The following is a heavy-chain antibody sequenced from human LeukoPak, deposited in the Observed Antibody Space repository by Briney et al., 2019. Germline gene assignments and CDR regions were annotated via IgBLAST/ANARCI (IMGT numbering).Heavy chain of an antibody. D-gene: IGHD3-16*01. CDR2: IGTSGTST. CDR3: ARGGGLDV. J-gene: IGHJ6*02. Sequence: QPGGSLRLSCTASGYIFNYYGMSWVRQAPGKGLEWVSSIGTSGTSTYYADSVKGRFTVSRDNSKNSLYLQMSNLRAEDTAVYFCARGGGLDVWGQGATVTVSS. CDR1: GYIFNYYG. V-gene: IGHV3-23*01.